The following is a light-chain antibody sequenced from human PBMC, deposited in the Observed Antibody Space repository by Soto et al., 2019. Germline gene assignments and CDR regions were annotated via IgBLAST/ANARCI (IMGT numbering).Light chain of an antibody. CDR3: AAWDDSLSGPV. CDR1: SSNIGSNY. V-gene: IGLV1-47*01. CDR2: RNN. J-gene: IGLJ3*02. Sequence: QSVLTQPPSASGTPGQRVTISCSGSSSNIGSNYVYWYQQLPGTAPKLLIYRNNQRPSGVPDQFSGSKSGTSASLAISGLRSEDEADYYCAAWDDSLSGPVFGGGTKVTVL.